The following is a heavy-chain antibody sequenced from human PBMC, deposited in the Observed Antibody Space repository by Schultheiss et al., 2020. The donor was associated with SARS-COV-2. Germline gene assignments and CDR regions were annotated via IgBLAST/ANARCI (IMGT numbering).Heavy chain of an antibody. D-gene: IGHD2-21*01. V-gene: IGHV3-NL1*01. J-gene: IGHJ4*02. CDR1: GFTFSSYG. CDR2: IYSGGST. CDR3: ARDGVYCGGDCYSDY. Sequence: GGSLRLSCAASGFTFSSYGMHWVRQAPGKGLEWVSVIYSGGSTYYADSVKGRLTISRDNSKNSLYLQMNSLRAEDTAVYYCARDGVYCGGDCYSDYWGQGTLVTVSS.